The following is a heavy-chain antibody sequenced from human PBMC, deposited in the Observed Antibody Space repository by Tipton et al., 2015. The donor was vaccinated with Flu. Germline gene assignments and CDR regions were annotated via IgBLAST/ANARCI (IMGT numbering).Heavy chain of an antibody. J-gene: IGHJ2*01. V-gene: IGHV4-38-2*01. Sequence: TLSLTCSVSGDSIGSDYYWGWIRQPPGKGLEWLGNIHRSGNTYYNSSLKSRVTISLDKSKNQFSLRLSSVTAADTAVYYCARMEWTVTTPRYFDLWGRGTLVTVSS. CDR1: GDSIGSDYY. D-gene: IGHD4-17*01. CDR2: IHRSGNT. CDR3: ARMEWTVTTPRYFDL.